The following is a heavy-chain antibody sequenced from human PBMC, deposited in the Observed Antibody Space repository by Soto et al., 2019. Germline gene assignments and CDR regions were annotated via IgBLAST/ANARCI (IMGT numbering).Heavy chain of an antibody. CDR1: GFTFSNAW. CDR3: TTDPMAARPDYYYGMDV. J-gene: IGHJ6*02. V-gene: IGHV3-15*07. CDR2: IKSKTDGGTT. Sequence: GGSLRLSCAASGFTFSNAWMNWVRQAPGKGLEWVGRIKSKTDGGTTDYAAPVKGRFTISREDSKNTLYLQMNSLKTEDTAVYYCTTDPMAARPDYYYGMDVWGQGTTVTVSS. D-gene: IGHD6-6*01.